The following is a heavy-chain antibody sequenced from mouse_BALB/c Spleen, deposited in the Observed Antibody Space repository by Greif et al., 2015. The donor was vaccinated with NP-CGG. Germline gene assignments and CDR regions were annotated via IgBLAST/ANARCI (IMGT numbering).Heavy chain of an antibody. D-gene: IGHD2-13*01. J-gene: IGHJ4*01. CDR2: IYPGSGNT. V-gene: IGHV1-84*02. CDR1: GYTFTDYY. CDR3: ARRTRTEAMDY. Sequence: VQLQQSGPELVKPGASVKISCKASGYTFTDYYINWVNQKPGQGLEWIGWIYPGSGNTKYNEKFKGKATLTVDTSSSTAYMQFSSLTSEDTAVYFCARRTRTEAMDYWGQGTSVTVSS.